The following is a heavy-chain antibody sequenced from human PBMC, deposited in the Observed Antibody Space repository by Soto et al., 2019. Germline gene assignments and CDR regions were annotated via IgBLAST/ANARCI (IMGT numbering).Heavy chain of an antibody. CDR1: GFTVSNYA. J-gene: IGHJ5*02. D-gene: IGHD1-20*01. CDR2: IIGSGATV. V-gene: IGHV3-23*01. Sequence: EVLLLEFGGGLVQPGGSLRLSCAASGFTVSNYAITRIRQAPGKGLEWVLTIIGSGATVYYADSVKGRLTFTRDNSKNTLYLQMISLGAADTAVYYCAKDCDITSCANWLDPWGQGTLVTVSP. CDR3: AKDCDITSCANWLDP.